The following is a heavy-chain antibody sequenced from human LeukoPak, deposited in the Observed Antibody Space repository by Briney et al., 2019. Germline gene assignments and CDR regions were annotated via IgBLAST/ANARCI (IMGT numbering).Heavy chain of an antibody. CDR2: IYYSGST. Sequence: PSETLSLTGTVSGGSISSYYWSWIRQPPGKGLEWIGYIYYSGSTNYNPSLKSRVTISVDTSKNQFSMKLSSVTAADTAVYYCAAAADFGYFDYWGQGTLVTVSS. CDR3: AAAADFGYFDY. V-gene: IGHV4-59*01. J-gene: IGHJ4*02. CDR1: GGSISSYY. D-gene: IGHD6-13*01.